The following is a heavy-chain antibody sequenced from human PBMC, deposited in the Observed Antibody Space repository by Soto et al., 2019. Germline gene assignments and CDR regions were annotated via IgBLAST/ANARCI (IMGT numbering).Heavy chain of an antibody. CDR3: ARLMGVVTVDY. CDR2: IYYAGSP. D-gene: IGHD2-21*02. CDR1: GGSISSTGHY. V-gene: IGHV4-39*02. J-gene: IGHJ4*02. Sequence: QLQLQESGPGLVKPSETLSLTCSVSGGSISSTGHYWGWIRQPPGKGLEWIGNIYYAGSPYYNPSLRGRVTISVDTSKNHFSLALTSVTAADTAVYYCARLMGVVTVDYWGQGALVTVSS.